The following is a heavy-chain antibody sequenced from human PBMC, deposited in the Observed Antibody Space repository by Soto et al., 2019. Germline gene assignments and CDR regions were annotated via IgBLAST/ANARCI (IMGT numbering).Heavy chain of an antibody. CDR1: GFSVSSNY. Sequence: VQLVESGGGLIQPGGSLRLSCAASGFSVSSNYMSWVRQAPGKGLDWVSVIYSGGNTYYADSVKGRFIISRERSKNTLYLQMNSLRAEDTAVYYCARDFPLSEYRFSGSYYYNYWGQGTLDTVSS. CDR2: IYSGGNT. V-gene: IGHV3-53*01. J-gene: IGHJ4*02. D-gene: IGHD1-26*01. CDR3: ARDFPLSEYRFSGSYYYNY.